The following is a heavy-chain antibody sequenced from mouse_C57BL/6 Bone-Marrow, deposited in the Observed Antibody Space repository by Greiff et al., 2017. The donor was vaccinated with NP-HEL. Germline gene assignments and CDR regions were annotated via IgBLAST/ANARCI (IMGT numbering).Heavy chain of an antibody. V-gene: IGHV7-1*01. Sequence: EVKVVESGGGLVQSGRSLRLSCATSGFTFSDFYMEWVRQAPGKGLEWIAASRNKANDYTTEYSASVKGRFIVSRDTSQSILYLQMNALRAEDTAIYYCARDASGSSYGYAMGCWGQRTSVTVSS. J-gene: IGHJ4*01. CDR1: GFTFSDFY. D-gene: IGHD1-1*01. CDR2: SRNKANDYTT. CDR3: ARDASGSSYGYAMGC.